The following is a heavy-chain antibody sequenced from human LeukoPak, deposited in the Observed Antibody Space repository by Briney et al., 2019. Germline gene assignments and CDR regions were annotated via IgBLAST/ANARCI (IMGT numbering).Heavy chain of an antibody. D-gene: IGHD3-9*01. CDR1: GFTFSNYA. J-gene: IGHJ4*02. CDR2: ILGSGGGT. Sequence: PGGSLRLSCAASGFTFSNYAMSWVRQAPGKGLEWVSAILGSGGGTYYADSVKGRFTISRDNSKNTLYLQMNSLRAEDTAVYYCAKWGDYDVLTGYYGSDYWGQGTLVTVSS. CDR3: AKWGDYDVLTGYYGSDY. V-gene: IGHV3-23*01.